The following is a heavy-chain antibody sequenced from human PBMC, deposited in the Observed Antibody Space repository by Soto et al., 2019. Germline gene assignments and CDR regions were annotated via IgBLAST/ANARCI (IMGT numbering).Heavy chain of an antibody. CDR1: GFTFSLYT. Sequence: EVQLVESGGGLVKPGGSLRLSCAASGFTFSLYTMTWVRQAPGKGLGWVASISSATSDIYYADSVRGRFTISRDNASKSHYLEMNSLTGEDTASYYCVTLCGGSCYFGVDVWGQGTTVTVSS. V-gene: IGHV3-21*01. CDR3: VTLCGGSCYFGVDV. D-gene: IGHD2-15*01. J-gene: IGHJ6*02. CDR2: ISSATSDI.